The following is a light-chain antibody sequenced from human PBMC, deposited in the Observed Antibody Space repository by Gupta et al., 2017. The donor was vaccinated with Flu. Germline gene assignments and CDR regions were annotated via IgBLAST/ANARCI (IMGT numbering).Light chain of an antibody. CDR3: QHYDKLPPYS. CDR2: DAS. CDR1: HDIKNY. V-gene: IGKV1-33*01. Sequence: IHLAQSPSSPSASVGDRITITCQTSHDIKNYLNWYQQKPGKAPRLLIYDASNLEPGVPSRFSGSGSGTSFSFTISSLLPEDVATYYCQHYDKLPPYSFGPGT. J-gene: IGKJ2*01.